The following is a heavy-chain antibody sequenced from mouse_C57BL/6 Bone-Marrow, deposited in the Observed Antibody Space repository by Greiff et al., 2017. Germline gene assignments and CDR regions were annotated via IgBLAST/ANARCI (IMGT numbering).Heavy chain of an antibody. CDR2: IHPNSGST. V-gene: IGHV1-64*01. Sequence: QVQLKQPGAELVKPGASVKLSCKASGYTFTSYWMHWVKQRPGQGLEWIGMIHPNSGSTNYNEKFKSKATLTVDKSSSTAYMQLSSLTSEDSSVYYFAGRLLRGWFAYWGQGTLVTVSA. CDR1: GYTFTSYW. CDR3: AGRLLRGWFAY. D-gene: IGHD2-3*01. J-gene: IGHJ3*01.